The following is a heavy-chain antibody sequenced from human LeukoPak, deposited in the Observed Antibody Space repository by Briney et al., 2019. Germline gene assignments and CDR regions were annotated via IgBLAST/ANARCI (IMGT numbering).Heavy chain of an antibody. CDR3: AMRAGGYYGNMAV. Sequence: GASVKVSCKASGYTFATYYMHWVRQAPGHGLEWKGIINPSGSSTSYAQKFQGRVTMTRETSTSTIYMELSSLRSEDTAVYYCAMRAGGYYGNMAVWGKGTTVTVSS. CDR1: GYTFATYY. J-gene: IGHJ6*03. CDR2: INPSGSST. D-gene: IGHD3-3*01. V-gene: IGHV1-46*01.